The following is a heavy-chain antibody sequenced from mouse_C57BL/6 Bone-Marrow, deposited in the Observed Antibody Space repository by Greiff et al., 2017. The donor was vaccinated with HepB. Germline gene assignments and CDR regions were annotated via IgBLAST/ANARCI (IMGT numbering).Heavy chain of an antibody. J-gene: IGHJ3*01. Sequence: EVKLQESGGDLVKPGGSLKLSCAASGFTFSSYGMSWVRQTPDKRLEWVATISSGGSYTYYPDSVKGRFTISRDNAKNTLYLQMSSLKSEDTAMYYCARRGDGYGFAYWGQGTLVTVSA. CDR3: ARRGDGYGFAY. D-gene: IGHD2-3*01. V-gene: IGHV5-6*02. CDR2: ISSGGSYT. CDR1: GFTFSSYG.